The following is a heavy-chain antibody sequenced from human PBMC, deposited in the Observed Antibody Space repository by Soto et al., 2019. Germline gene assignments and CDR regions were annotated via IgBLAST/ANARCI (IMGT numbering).Heavy chain of an antibody. CDR1: GFTFDDYV. J-gene: IGHJ4*02. Sequence: EVQLVESGGGLVQPGRSLRLSCAASGFTFDDYVMHWVRQAPGKGLEWVSGISWNSGSIGYADSVKGRFTISRDNAKNSLYLQMNSLRAEDTALYYCAKGIVGATYFDYWGQGTLVTVSS. V-gene: IGHV3-9*01. D-gene: IGHD1-26*01. CDR3: AKGIVGATYFDY. CDR2: ISWNSGSI.